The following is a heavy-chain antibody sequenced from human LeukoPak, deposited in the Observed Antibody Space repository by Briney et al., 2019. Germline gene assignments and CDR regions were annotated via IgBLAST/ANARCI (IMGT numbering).Heavy chain of an antibody. Sequence: GGSLRLSCAASGFTFSTYRMNWVRQAPGKGLEWVSYISGSGATIYYADSVQGRFAISRDDARNSLHLLMNSLRAEDTAVYYCVRSGYDSSGYWFYFDDWGQGTLVTVSS. CDR1: GFTFSTYR. D-gene: IGHD3-22*01. CDR3: VRSGYDSSGYWFYFDD. J-gene: IGHJ4*02. V-gene: IGHV3-48*04. CDR2: ISGSGATI.